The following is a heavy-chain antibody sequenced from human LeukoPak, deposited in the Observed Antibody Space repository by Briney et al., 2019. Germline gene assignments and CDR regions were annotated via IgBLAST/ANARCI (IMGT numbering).Heavy chain of an antibody. Sequence: PGGSLRLSCSASGFTFSSFAMFWVRQAPGKGLEYVSGISGDGGRTNYADSVKARFTISRDNSKVTLYLQMTSLRPEDTATYYCVKDPSGNYFYFDYWGQGTLVTVSS. J-gene: IGHJ4*02. V-gene: IGHV3-64D*09. CDR2: ISGDGGRT. CDR3: VKDPSGNYFYFDY. CDR1: GFTFSSFA. D-gene: IGHD1-26*01.